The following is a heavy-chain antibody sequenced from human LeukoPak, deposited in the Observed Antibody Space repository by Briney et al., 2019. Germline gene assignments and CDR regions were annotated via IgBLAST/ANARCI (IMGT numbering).Heavy chain of an antibody. Sequence: ASVKVSCKVSGYTLTELSMHWVRQAPGKGLEWMGGFDPEDGETIYAQKFQGRVTMTEDTSTDTAYMELNSLRAEDTAVYYCARQVRWSGYESDWGQGTLVTVSS. V-gene: IGHV1-24*01. CDR2: FDPEDGET. CDR1: GYTLTELS. D-gene: IGHD3-3*01. CDR3: ARQVRWSGYESD. J-gene: IGHJ4*02.